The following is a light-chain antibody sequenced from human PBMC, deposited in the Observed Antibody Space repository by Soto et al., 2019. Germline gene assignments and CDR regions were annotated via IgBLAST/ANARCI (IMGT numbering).Light chain of an antibody. CDR2: EVI. V-gene: IGLV2-14*01. CDR1: SSDVGGYNF. CDR3: SSYTTTSTRVV. Sequence: QTVVTQPASVSGSPGQSITISCTGTSSDVGGYNFVSWYQQHPGNAPKLMIYEVINRPSGVSNRFSGSKSGNTASLTISGLQAEDEADYYCSSYTTTSTRVVFGGGTKLTVL. J-gene: IGLJ2*01.